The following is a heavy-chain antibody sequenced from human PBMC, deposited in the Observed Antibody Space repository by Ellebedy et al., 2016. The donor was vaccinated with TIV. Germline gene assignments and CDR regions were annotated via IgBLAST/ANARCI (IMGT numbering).Heavy chain of an antibody. CDR3: AREVWWWPGGYYYYGMDV. V-gene: IGHV1-18*04. CDR1: GYTFTSYG. J-gene: IGHJ6*02. D-gene: IGHD2-21*01. CDR2: ISAYNGNT. Sequence: AASVKVSCKASGYTFTSYGISWVRQAPGQGLEWMGWISAYNGNTTYAQKLQGRVTMTTDTSTSTAYMELRSLRSDDTAVYYCAREVWWWPGGYYYYGMDVWGQGTTVTVSS.